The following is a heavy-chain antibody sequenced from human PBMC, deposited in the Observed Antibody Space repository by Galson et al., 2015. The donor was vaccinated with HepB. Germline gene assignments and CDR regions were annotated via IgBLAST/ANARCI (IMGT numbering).Heavy chain of an antibody. D-gene: IGHD3-16*02. CDR2: VSGSGGTT. J-gene: IGHJ4*02. CDR1: GFTFSDHA. Sequence: SLRLSCAASGFTFSDHAMSWVRQAPGKGPEWVSAVSGSGGTTYDADSVKGRFTISRDNSEKTLFLRMNSLRAEDTAVYYCARGQYVWGSYRELTSDYWGQGTLVTVSS. CDR3: ARGQYVWGSYRELTSDY. V-gene: IGHV3-23*01.